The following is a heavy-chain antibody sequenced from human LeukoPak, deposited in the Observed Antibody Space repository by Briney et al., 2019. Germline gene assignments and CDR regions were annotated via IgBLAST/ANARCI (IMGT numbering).Heavy chain of an antibody. J-gene: IGHJ4*02. CDR3: ATDLATEAPYGGSSWY. D-gene: IGHD4/OR15-4a*01. CDR2: FDPEDGET. CDR1: GYTFTSYG. Sequence: ASVKVSCKASGYTFTSYGISWVRQAPGKGLEWMGGFDPEDGETIYAQKFQGRVTMTEDTSTDTAYMELSSLRSEDTAVYYCATDLATEAPYGGSSWYWGQGTLVTVSS. V-gene: IGHV1-24*01.